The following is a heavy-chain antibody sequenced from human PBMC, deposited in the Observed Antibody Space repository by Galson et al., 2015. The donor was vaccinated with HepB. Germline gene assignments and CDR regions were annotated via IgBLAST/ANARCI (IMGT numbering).Heavy chain of an antibody. D-gene: IGHD6-19*01. CDR1: GFTFSSYA. CDR3: AKDRDFSSGWVRGNFDI. Sequence: SLRLSCAASGFTFSSYAMTWVRQAPGMGLEWVSVTSGSGGNTYYADSVKGRFTISRDNSRNTLYLQMNSLRAEDTAVYYCAKDRDFSSGWVRGNFDIWGQGTMVTVSS. CDR2: TSGSGGNT. V-gene: IGHV3-23*01. J-gene: IGHJ3*02.